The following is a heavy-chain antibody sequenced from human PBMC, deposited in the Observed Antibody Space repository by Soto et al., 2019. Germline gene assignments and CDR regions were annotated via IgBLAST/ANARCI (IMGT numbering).Heavy chain of an antibody. CDR1: GFSLTTSGVG. Sequence: QITLNESGPTVVRPTETLTLTCRFSGFSLTTSGVGVGWVRQSPGKAPEWLALIYWDDDKRYSESLKSRLTTTKDTSKNQVVLTVANLDPTDTATYYCAHRVLRTVFGLVTTTAIYFDFWGQGTPVAVPS. J-gene: IGHJ4*02. CDR3: AHRVLRTVFGLVTTTAIYFDF. V-gene: IGHV2-5*02. D-gene: IGHD3-3*01. CDR2: IYWDDDK.